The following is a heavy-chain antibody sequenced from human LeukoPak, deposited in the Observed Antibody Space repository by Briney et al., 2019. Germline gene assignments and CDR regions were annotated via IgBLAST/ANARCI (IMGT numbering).Heavy chain of an antibody. J-gene: IGHJ4*02. CDR3: AISAAAGTMENY. Sequence: GGSLRLSCAASGFTFSLFGMSWVRQAPGKGLEWVSAIRGSGDRTHYADSVKGRFTTSRDNSKNTLYLQMNSLRAEDTAVYYCAISAAAGTMENYWGQGTLVTVSS. CDR2: IRGSGDRT. CDR1: GFTFSLFG. D-gene: IGHD6-13*01. V-gene: IGHV3-23*01.